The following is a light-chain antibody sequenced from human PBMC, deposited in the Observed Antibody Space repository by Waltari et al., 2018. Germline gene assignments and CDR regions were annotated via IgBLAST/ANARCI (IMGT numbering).Light chain of an antibody. CDR2: KDS. CDR1: KLAKKY. Sequence: SHDLTQPPSVCVSPGQTARISCSGDKLAKKYVYWYQQRPGQAPVRLIYKDSVRPSEYPERFSASSSGTTAALTLTEVQAEGEADYYCQSTDSSDSLFLFGGGTKLTFV. J-gene: IGLJ2*01. V-gene: IGLV3-25*03. CDR3: QSTDSSDSLFL.